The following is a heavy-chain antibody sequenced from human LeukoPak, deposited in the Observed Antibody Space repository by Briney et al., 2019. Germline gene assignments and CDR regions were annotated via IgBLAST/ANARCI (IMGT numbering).Heavy chain of an antibody. CDR2: IWNDGSNK. D-gene: IGHD3-10*01. CDR1: GFIFSSYG. CDR3: VRNYGSGIYGYGLEV. J-gene: IGHJ6*02. Sequence: GRSLRLSCAASGFIFSSYGMHWVRQAPGKGLEWVAVIWNDGSNKYYADSVKGRFTISRDTSKNTLFLQMNSLRAEDTAVYYCVRNYGSGIYGYGLEVWGQGTTVTVSS. V-gene: IGHV3-33*01.